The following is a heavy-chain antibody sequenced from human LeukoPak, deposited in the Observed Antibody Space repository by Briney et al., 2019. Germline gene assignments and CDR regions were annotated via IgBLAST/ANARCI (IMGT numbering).Heavy chain of an antibody. CDR1: GGSISSGGYS. J-gene: IGHJ4*02. D-gene: IGHD2-21*01. CDR2: IYHSGST. CDR3: ARDGGVDIPREIQHKID. V-gene: IGHV4-30-2*01. Sequence: SQTLSLTCAVSGGSISSGGYSWSWIRQPPGKGLEWIGYIYHSGSTYYNPSLKSRVTISVDTSKNQFSLKLSSVIAADTAVYYCARDGGVDIPREIQHKIDWGRGTLVTVSS.